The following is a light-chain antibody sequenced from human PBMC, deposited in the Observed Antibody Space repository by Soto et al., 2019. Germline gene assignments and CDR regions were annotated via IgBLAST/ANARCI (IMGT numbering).Light chain of an antibody. CDR2: DAS. Sequence: EIVLTQSPATLSLSPGERATLSCRASQSVSSYLAWYQQQPGQAPRLLIYDASNRATGIPARFSGSGSGTDFTLTISSLEPEDCAVDYCQQRSNWPITFGQGTRLEIK. V-gene: IGKV3-11*01. J-gene: IGKJ5*01. CDR1: QSVSSY. CDR3: QQRSNWPIT.